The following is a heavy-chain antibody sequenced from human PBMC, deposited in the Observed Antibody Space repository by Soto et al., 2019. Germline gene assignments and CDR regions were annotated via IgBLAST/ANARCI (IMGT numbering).Heavy chain of an antibody. J-gene: IGHJ5*02. D-gene: IGHD4-17*01. Sequence: SVXVSFKSSVGTFSIDAIIFVRQAPGQGLECIGGIIPIFGTADYAQKFQGRVTITADKSTSTAYMELSSLRSEDTAVYYCARDSTVTNNRINWLETWGQGTLV. CDR2: IIPIFGTA. V-gene: IGHV1-69*06. CDR3: ARDSTVTNNRINWLET. CDR1: VGTFSIDA.